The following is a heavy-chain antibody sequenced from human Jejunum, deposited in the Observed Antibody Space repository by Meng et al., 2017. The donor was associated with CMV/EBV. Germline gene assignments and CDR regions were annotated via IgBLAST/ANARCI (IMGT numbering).Heavy chain of an antibody. CDR2: VYYSGST. V-gene: IGHV4-61*01. CDR3: ARDNRGMDV. J-gene: IGHJ6*02. Sequence: TCKVSRAAVTSTSYFWAWIRQPPGKGLEWIGYVYYSGSTNYNPSLKSRVTISVDTSNNQFSLKLRYVTAADTTVYYCARDNRGMDVWGQGTTVTVSS. CDR1: RAAVTSTSYF.